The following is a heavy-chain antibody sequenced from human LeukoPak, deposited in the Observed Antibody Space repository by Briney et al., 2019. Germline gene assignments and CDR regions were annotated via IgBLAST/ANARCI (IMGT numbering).Heavy chain of an antibody. CDR3: ARRDWHDAFDL. CDR1: GGSISSYY. J-gene: IGHJ3*01. Sequence: SETLSLTCTVSGGSISSYYWSWIRQPPGKGLKWIGYIYYSGSTNYNPSLKSRVTISVDTSKNQFSLKLSSVTAADTAVYYCARRDWHDAFDLWGQGTMVTVFS. D-gene: IGHD3/OR15-3a*01. CDR2: IYYSGST. V-gene: IGHV4-59*01.